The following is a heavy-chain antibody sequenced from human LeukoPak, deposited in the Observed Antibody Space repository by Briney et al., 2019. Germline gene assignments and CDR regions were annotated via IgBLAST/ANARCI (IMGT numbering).Heavy chain of an antibody. Sequence: GASVKVSCTASGYTFISYDINWVRQATGQGLEWMGWMNPNSGNTGYAQKFQGRVTMTRNTSISTAYMELSSLRSEDTAVYYCARGLRGRYCSSTSCYSPYYFDYWGQGTLVTVSS. V-gene: IGHV1-8*01. CDR1: GYTFISYD. CDR2: MNPNSGNT. J-gene: IGHJ4*02. D-gene: IGHD2-2*01. CDR3: ARGLRGRYCSSTSCYSPYYFDY.